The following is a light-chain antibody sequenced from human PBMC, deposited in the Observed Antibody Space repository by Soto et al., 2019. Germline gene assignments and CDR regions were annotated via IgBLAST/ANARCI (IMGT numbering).Light chain of an antibody. CDR1: QDIRNH. Sequence: DIQMTQSPSSLSASVGDRVTITCQASQDIRNHLNWYQHKPGKAPNLLISDASSLERGVPSRFSGSGSGTDFTFTIRSLQPEDIATYYCQQYYSYSWTFGQGTKVEIK. CDR2: DAS. J-gene: IGKJ1*01. V-gene: IGKV1-33*01. CDR3: QQYYSYSWT.